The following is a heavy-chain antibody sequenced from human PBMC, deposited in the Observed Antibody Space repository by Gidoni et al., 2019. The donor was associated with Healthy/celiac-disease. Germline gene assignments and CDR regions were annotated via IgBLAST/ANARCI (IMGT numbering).Heavy chain of an antibody. CDR3: ARGGATVTTSLVGVY. J-gene: IGHJ4*02. Sequence: QVQLVQSGAALKQPASSVKVSCKASGGPFSSYAISWLRQAHGQGLEWMGGIIPIFGTANYAQKFQGRVTITADESTSTAYMELSSLRTEDTAVYYCARGGATVTTSLVGVYWGQGTLVTVSS. CDR1: GGPFSSYA. D-gene: IGHD4-17*01. CDR2: IIPIFGTA. V-gene: IGHV1-69*01.